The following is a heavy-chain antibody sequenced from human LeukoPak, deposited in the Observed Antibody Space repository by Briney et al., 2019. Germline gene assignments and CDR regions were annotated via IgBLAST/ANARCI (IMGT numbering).Heavy chain of an antibody. J-gene: IGHJ6*03. D-gene: IGHD6-19*01. V-gene: IGHV3-7*01. CDR2: IKQDGSEK. Sequence: GGSLRLSCAASGFTFSSYWMSWVRQAPGKGLEWVANIKQDGSEKHYVDSVKGRFTISRDNAKNSLYLQMNSLRAEDTAVYYCARVIAVAEFSYYYYYMDVWGKGTTVTVSS. CDR3: ARVIAVAEFSYYYYYMDV. CDR1: GFTFSSYW.